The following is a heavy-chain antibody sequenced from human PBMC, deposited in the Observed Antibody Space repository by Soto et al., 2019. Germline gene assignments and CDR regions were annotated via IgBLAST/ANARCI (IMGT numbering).Heavy chain of an antibody. CDR2: IYYSGST. Sequence: LSLTCTVSGGSISSGGYYWSWIRQHPGKGLEWIGYIYYSGSTYYNPSLKSRVTISVDTSKNQFSLKLSSVTAADTAVYYCARARAAEDSNWFDPWGQGTLVTVSS. CDR1: GGSISSGGYY. CDR3: ARARAAEDSNWFDP. V-gene: IGHV4-31*03. J-gene: IGHJ5*02. D-gene: IGHD2-15*01.